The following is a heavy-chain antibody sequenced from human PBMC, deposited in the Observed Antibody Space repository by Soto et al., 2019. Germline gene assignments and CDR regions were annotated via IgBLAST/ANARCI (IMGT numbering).Heavy chain of an antibody. V-gene: IGHV3-21*01. CDR3: VRARSTDSRPDY. CDR1: GFTFSLYS. CDR2: ITSSSSYI. Sequence: GALRLSCAASGFTFSLYSMIWVRQAPGKGLEWVASITSSSSYIYYEDSLKGRFTISRDNAKNSLFLQLDSLRAEDTAVYFCVRARSTDSRPDYWGQGTLVTVSS. J-gene: IGHJ4*02. D-gene: IGHD3-22*01.